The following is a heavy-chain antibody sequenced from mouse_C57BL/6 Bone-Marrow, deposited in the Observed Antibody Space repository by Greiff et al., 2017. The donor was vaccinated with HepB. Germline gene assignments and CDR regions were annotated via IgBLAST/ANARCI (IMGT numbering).Heavy chain of an antibody. CDR3: TAGNGNFAWFAY. J-gene: IGHJ3*01. Sequence: VQLQQSGAELVRPGASVKLSCTASGFNIKDDYMHWVKQRPEQGLEWIGWIDPENGDTEYASKFQGKATITADTSSNTAYLQLSSLTSGDTAVYYCTAGNGNFAWFAYWGQGTVVTVSA. D-gene: IGHD2-1*01. CDR1: GFNIKDDY. CDR2: IDPENGDT. V-gene: IGHV14-4*01.